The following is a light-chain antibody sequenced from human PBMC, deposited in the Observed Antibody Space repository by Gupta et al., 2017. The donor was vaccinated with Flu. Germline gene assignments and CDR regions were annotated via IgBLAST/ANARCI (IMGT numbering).Light chain of an antibody. CDR3: QKLSNWPPYT. V-gene: IGKV3-11*01. Sequence: EIVLTQSPGTLSLSPGERATLSCRASQSVGTYLAWYQQKPGQTPRLLIYDASHRATGIPARFSGSGYGTDFTLTISSREPEDFAVYYCQKLSNWPPYTFGQGTRMEI. CDR2: DAS. CDR1: QSVGTY. J-gene: IGKJ2*01.